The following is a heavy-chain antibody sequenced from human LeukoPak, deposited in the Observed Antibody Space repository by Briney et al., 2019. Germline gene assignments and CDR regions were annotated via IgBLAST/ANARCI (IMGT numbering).Heavy chain of an antibody. CDR1: GFTFSNAW. CDR3: TTDLSYGSGSYYNSYYYYYMDV. CDR2: IKSKTDGGTT. J-gene: IGHJ6*03. D-gene: IGHD3-10*01. Sequence: GGSLRLSCAASGFTFSNAWMSWVRQAPGKGLEWVGRIKSKTDGGTTDYAAPVKGRFTISRDDSKNTLYLQMNSLKTEDTAVYYCTTDLSYGSGSYYNSYYYYYMDVWGKGTTVTISS. V-gene: IGHV3-15*01.